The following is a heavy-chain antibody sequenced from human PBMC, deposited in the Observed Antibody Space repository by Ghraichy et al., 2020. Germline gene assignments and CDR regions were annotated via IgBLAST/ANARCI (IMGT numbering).Heavy chain of an antibody. CDR3: ARVERYCSSTSCYTHFDY. CDR2: INHSGST. J-gene: IGHJ4*02. D-gene: IGHD2-2*02. V-gene: IGHV4-34*01. Sequence: SETLSLTCAVYGGSFSGYYWSWIRQPPGKGLEWIGEINHSGSTNYNPSLKSRVTISVDTSKNQFSLKLSSVTAADTAVYYCARVERYCSSTSCYTHFDYWGQGTLVTVSS. CDR1: GGSFSGYY.